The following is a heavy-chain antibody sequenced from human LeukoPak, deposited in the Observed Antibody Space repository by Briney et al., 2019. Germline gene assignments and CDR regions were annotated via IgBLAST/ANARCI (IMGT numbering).Heavy chain of an antibody. CDR2: ISSSGSTM. CDR3: ARDRKAGYCSGGTCYHNWFDP. V-gene: IGHV3-11*01. D-gene: IGHD2-15*01. J-gene: IGHJ5*02. CDR1: GFTFRDYH. Sequence: GGSLRLSCAASGFTFRDYHMSWIRQAPGKGLEWLSYISSSGSTMDYAGSVKGRFTISRDNAKNSLYLQMNNLRAEDTAVYYCARDRKAGYCSGGTCYHNWFDPWGQGTLVTVSS.